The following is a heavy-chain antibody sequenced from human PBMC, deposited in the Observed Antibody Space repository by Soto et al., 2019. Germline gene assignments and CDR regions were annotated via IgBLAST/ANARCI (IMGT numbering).Heavy chain of an antibody. CDR2: TYYRSKWYY. V-gene: IGHV6-1*01. Sequence: SQTLSLTCAITGDSVSSNSAGWSWVRQSPSRGLEWLGRTYYRSKWYYEYAVSVRGRITINPDTSKNQYSLQLNSVTPEDTAVYFCARGEQYSGRIFDYWGQGILVTAPQ. J-gene: IGHJ4*01. D-gene: IGHD1-26*01. CDR3: ARGEQYSGRIFDY. CDR1: GDSVSSNSAG.